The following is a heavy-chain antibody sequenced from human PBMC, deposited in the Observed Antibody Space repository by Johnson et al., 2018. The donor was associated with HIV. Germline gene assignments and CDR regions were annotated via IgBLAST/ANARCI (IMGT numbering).Heavy chain of an antibody. CDR3: AKDKFLFLDNPVDAFDV. V-gene: IGHV3-30*18. Sequence: QVQLVESGGDLVQPGGSLRLSCAASGFTFSDYGMHWVRQAPGKGLEWVTVISYDGSNKYYADSVKGRFTISRDNSKNTLYLQMNSLRPDDTGVYYCAKDKFLFLDNPVDAFDVWGQGTVVTVSS. D-gene: IGHD3/OR15-3a*01. CDR1: GFTFSDYG. CDR2: ISYDGSNK. J-gene: IGHJ3*01.